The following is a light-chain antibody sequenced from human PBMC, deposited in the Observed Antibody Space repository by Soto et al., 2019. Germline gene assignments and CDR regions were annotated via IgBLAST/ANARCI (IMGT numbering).Light chain of an antibody. V-gene: IGKV3-20*01. CDR1: QSVSSSY. CDR2: GAS. Sequence: EIVLTQSPGTLSLSPGERATLSCRASQSVSSSYLAWYQQKPGQAPRLLIYGASSRATGIPDRFSGSGSGTDFTLTISRLEPEDFAVYYCQQYGSSPPGIFTLGPGTKVDIK. CDR3: QQYGSSPPGIFT. J-gene: IGKJ3*01.